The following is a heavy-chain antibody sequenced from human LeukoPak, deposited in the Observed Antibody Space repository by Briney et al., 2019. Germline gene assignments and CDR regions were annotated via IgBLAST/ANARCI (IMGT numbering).Heavy chain of an antibody. V-gene: IGHV3-30*04. CDR2: ISYDGSNK. D-gene: IGHD4/OR15-4a*01. CDR1: GFTFSSYA. CDR3: ARDMVREYYFDY. Sequence: GGSLRLSCAASGFTFSSYAMHWVRQAPGKGLEWVAVISYDGSNKYYADSVKGRFTISRDNSKNTLYLQMNGLRAEDTAVYYCARDMVREYYFDYWGQGTLVTVSS. J-gene: IGHJ4*02.